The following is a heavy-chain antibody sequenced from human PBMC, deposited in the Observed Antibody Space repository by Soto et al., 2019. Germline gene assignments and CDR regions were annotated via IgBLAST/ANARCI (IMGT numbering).Heavy chain of an antibody. CDR2: IKSKTDGGTT. CDR1: GFTFTNAW. V-gene: IGHV3-15*01. CDR3: TTPTGGYDFNYYGMDV. Sequence: GGSLRLSCLASGFTFTNAWMSWVRQAPGKGLEWVGRIKSKTDGGTTDYAAPVKGRFTISRDDSKNTLYLQMNSLKTEDTAVYYCTTPTGGYDFNYYGMDVWGQGTTVTVSS. J-gene: IGHJ6*02. D-gene: IGHD5-12*01.